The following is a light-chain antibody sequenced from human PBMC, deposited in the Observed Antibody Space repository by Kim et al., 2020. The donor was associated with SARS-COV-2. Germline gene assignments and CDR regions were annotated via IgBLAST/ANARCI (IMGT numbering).Light chain of an antibody. CDR3: QQYNRFPHT. CDR2: AAS. CDR1: QDIGND. J-gene: IGKJ2*01. V-gene: IGKV1-16*02. Sequence: SASVGDRVTITCRASQDIGNDLAWLQQKPGKAPKTLISAASTLQSGVPSKFSGSGSATVFTLTITSLQPEDFATYYCQQYNRFPHTLGQGTKLEI.